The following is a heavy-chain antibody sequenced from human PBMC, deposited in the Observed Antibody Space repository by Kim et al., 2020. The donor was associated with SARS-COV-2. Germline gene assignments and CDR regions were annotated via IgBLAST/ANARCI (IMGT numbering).Heavy chain of an antibody. CDR1: GGSISSGGYY. CDR2: IYYSGST. J-gene: IGHJ3*02. D-gene: IGHD2-2*01. CDR3: ARARQYCSSTSCPAVDAFDI. Sequence: SETLSLTCTVSGGSISSGGYYWSWIRQHPGKGLEWIGYIYYSGSTYYNPSLKSRVTISVDTSKNQFSLKLSSVTAADTAVYYCARARQYCSSTSCPAVDAFDIWGQGTMVTVSS. V-gene: IGHV4-31*03.